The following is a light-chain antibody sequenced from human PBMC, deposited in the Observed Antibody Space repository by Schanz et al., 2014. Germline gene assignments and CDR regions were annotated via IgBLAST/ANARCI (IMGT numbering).Light chain of an antibody. CDR2: DVS. CDR3: SSHTAITTAVV. CDR1: SSDIGGYNY. Sequence: QSALTQPPSASGSPGQSVTISCTGTSSDIGGYNYVSWYQQHPGQAPKLMIYDVSIRPSGVSNRFSASKSGNTASLTVSGLQAEDEADYHCSSHTAITTAVVFGGGTKLTVL. V-gene: IGLV2-14*03. J-gene: IGLJ2*01.